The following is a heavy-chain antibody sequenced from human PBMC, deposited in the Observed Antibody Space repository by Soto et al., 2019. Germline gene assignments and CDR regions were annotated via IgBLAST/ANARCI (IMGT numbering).Heavy chain of an antibody. CDR1: GYTFTRHD. CDR3: ARVRGQTAGSRAFDI. J-gene: IGHJ3*02. D-gene: IGHD6-25*01. Sequence: QVQLVQSGAEVKKPGASVKVSCKASGYTFTRHDITWVRQAPGEGLEWMGWISTYYGNTNYAQKVQGRVTMTTDTATSTAYMELRSVRSDDTAVYYCARVRGQTAGSRAFDIWGQGTMVTVSS. V-gene: IGHV1-18*01. CDR2: ISTYYGNT.